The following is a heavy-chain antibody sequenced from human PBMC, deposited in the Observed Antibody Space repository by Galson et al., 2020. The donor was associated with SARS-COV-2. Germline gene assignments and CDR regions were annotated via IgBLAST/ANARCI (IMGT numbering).Heavy chain of an antibody. D-gene: IGHD3-16*02. CDR2: IYHSGST. V-gene: IGHV4-4*02. J-gene: IGHJ4*02. CDR3: ARDLEGVIGNFDC. CDR1: GASISSSFW. Sequence: SETLSLTCGVSGASISSSFWWSWVRQPPGQGLEWIGEIYHSGSTNYNPSLKSRVTISVDKSKNQFSLKLTSVTAADTALYYCARDLEGVIGNFDCWGQGILVTVSS.